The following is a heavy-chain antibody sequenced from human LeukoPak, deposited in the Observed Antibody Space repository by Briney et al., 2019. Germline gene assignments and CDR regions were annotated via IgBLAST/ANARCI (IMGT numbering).Heavy chain of an antibody. Sequence: PSETLSLTCTVSGGSISSYYWSWIRQPPGKGLEWIGYIYYSGITNYNPSLKSRVTISVDTSKNPFSLKLSSVTAADTAVYYCARDPWLGAFDIWGQGTMVTVSS. CDR1: GGSISSYY. J-gene: IGHJ3*02. V-gene: IGHV4-59*01. CDR2: IYYSGIT. D-gene: IGHD3-10*01. CDR3: ARDPWLGAFDI.